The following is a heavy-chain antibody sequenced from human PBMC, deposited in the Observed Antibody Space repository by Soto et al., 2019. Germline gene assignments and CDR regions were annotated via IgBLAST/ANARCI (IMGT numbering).Heavy chain of an antibody. CDR2: IRAKAYGGAT. D-gene: IGHD6-19*01. Sequence: EVQLVESGGDLVKPGRSLRLSCTTSGFTFGDYAMGWFRQAPGKGLEWVSFIRAKAYGGATAYAASVKGRFTISRDDSKSIAYLQMDSLITEDTGVYYCAKDVITRVAGFDSWGQGTLGSVSS. V-gene: IGHV3-49*05. CDR3: AKDVITRVAGFDS. J-gene: IGHJ4*02. CDR1: GFTFGDYA.